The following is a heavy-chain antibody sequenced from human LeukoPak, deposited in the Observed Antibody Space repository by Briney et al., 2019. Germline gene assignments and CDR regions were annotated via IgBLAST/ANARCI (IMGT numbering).Heavy chain of an antibody. V-gene: IGHV3-53*01. CDR2: IYSGGST. CDR3: ARARAGAGTFFFDY. D-gene: IGHD6-13*01. J-gene: IGHJ4*02. Sequence: GGSLRLSCAASGFTFSGHWMTWVRQAPGKGLEWVSVIYSGGSTYYADSVKGRFTISRDNSKNTLYLQMNSLRAEDTAVYYCARARAGAGTFFFDYWGQGTLVTVSS. CDR1: GFTFSGHW.